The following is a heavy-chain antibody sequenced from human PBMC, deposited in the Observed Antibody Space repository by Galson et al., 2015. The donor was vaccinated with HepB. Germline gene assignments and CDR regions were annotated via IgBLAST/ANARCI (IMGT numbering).Heavy chain of an antibody. CDR3: ARTRTAGTGLGAFEI. CDR2: INPSGGST. CDR1: GYTFTSYY. V-gene: IGHV1-46*01. J-gene: IGHJ3*02. Sequence: SVKVSCKASGYTFTSYYMHWVRQAPGQGLEWMGIINPSGGSTSYAQKFQGRVTMTRDTSTSTVYMELSSLRSEDTAVYYCARTRTAGTGLGAFEIWGQGTMVTVSS. D-gene: IGHD6-19*01.